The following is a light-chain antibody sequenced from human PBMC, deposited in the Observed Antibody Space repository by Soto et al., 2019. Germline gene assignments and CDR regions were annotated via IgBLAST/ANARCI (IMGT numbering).Light chain of an antibody. CDR3: QAWDSSLRV. CDR1: KLGDKY. CDR2: QDS. Sequence: SYELTQPPSVSVSPGQTASITCSGDKLGDKYACWYQQKPGQSPVLVIYQDSKRPSGIPERFSGSNSRNTATLTISGTQAMDEADYYCQAWDSSLRVFGGGTKLTVL. V-gene: IGLV3-1*01. J-gene: IGLJ2*01.